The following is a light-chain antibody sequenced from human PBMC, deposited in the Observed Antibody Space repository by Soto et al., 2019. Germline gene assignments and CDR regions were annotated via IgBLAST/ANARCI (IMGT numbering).Light chain of an antibody. CDR1: QSVSSSY. V-gene: IGKV3-20*01. CDR3: QQYGSSRWT. J-gene: IGKJ1*01. Sequence: EIVLTQSPGTLSLSPGERATLSCRASQSVSSSYLDWYQQKPGQAPRLLIYGASSRATGIPDRFSGSGSGTDFTLNISRLEPEDFAVYYCQQYGSSRWTFGQGTKVEIK. CDR2: GAS.